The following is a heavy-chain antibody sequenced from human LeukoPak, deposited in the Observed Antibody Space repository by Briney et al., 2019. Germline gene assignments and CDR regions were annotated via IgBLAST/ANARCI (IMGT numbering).Heavy chain of an antibody. CDR2: IKQDGSQK. D-gene: IGHD3-10*01. CDR1: GFTFSRYW. CDR3: ARFGYYYGMDV. J-gene: IGHJ6*02. Sequence: GGSLRLSCAASGFTFSRYWMSWVRQAPGKGLEWVANIKQDGSQKYHVDSVKGRFTISRDNAKNSLYLQMNSLRAEDTAVYYCARFGYYYGMDVWGQGTTVTVSS. V-gene: IGHV3-7*01.